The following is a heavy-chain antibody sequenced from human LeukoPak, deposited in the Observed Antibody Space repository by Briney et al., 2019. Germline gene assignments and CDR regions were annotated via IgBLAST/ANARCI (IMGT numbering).Heavy chain of an antibody. V-gene: IGHV3-23*01. Sequence: GGSLRLSCAASGFTFSSCATSWVRQAPGKGLEWVSAISGSGGSTYYAGSVKGRFTISRDNSKNTLYLQMNSLRAEDTAVYYCAKDLRMVAVSTNRDYWGQGTLVTVSS. J-gene: IGHJ4*02. CDR2: ISGSGGST. D-gene: IGHD6-19*01. CDR3: AKDLRMVAVSTNRDY. CDR1: GFTFSSCA.